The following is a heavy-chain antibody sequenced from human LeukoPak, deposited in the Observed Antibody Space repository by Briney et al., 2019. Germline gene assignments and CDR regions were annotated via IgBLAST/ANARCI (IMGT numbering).Heavy chain of an antibody. Sequence: SETLSLTCTVSGSSISSGGYYWSWIRQHPGKGLEWIGYIYYSGSTYYNPSLKSRVTISVDTSKNQFSLKLSSVTAADTAVYYCASCRLGPIDYWGQGTLVTVSS. CDR2: IYYSGST. V-gene: IGHV4-31*03. J-gene: IGHJ4*02. CDR1: GSSISSGGYY. D-gene: IGHD2-15*01. CDR3: ASCRLGPIDY.